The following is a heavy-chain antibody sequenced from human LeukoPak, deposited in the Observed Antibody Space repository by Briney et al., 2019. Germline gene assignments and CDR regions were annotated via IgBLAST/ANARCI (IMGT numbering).Heavy chain of an antibody. Sequence: GGSLRLSCAASGFTFSDYYMSWIRQAPGKGLEWVSYISSSGSTIYYADSVKGRFTITRDNAKNSLYLQMNSLRAEDTAVYYCARDRGPQKTVTSGIAPAYYYYGMDVWGQGTTVTVSS. CDR1: GFTFSDYY. CDR3: ARDRGPQKTVTSGIAPAYYYYGMDV. V-gene: IGHV3-11*01. D-gene: IGHD6-25*01. CDR2: ISSSGSTI. J-gene: IGHJ6*02.